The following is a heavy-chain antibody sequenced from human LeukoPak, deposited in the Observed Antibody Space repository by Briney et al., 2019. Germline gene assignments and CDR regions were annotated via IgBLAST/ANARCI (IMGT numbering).Heavy chain of an antibody. D-gene: IGHD3-22*01. Sequence: ASVKVSCKASGYTFTGYYMHWVRQAPGQGLEWMGIINPSGGSTSYAQKFQGRVTMTRDMSTSTVYMELSSLRSEDTAVYYCARDLRISGYWSGFDYWGQGTLVTVSS. J-gene: IGHJ4*02. V-gene: IGHV1-46*01. CDR2: INPSGGST. CDR3: ARDLRISGYWSGFDY. CDR1: GYTFTGYY.